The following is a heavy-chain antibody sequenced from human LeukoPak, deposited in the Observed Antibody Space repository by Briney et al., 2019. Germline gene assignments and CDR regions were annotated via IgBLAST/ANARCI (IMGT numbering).Heavy chain of an antibody. CDR1: GGTFSSYA. CDR3: ARDQYSGSYYTYYYYYMDV. Sequence: GASVKVSCKASGGTFSSYAISWVRQAPGQGLEWMGWISGYNGNTNYAQKLQGRVTMTTDTSTSTAYMELRSLRSDDTAVYYCARDQYSGSYYTYYYYYMDVWGKGTTVTVSS. J-gene: IGHJ6*03. CDR2: ISGYNGNT. V-gene: IGHV1-18*01. D-gene: IGHD1-26*01.